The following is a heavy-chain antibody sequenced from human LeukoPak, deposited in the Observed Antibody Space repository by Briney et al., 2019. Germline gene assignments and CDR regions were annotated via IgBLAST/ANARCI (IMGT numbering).Heavy chain of an antibody. CDR3: ARDRSRDYGDYPSPFDY. Sequence: GGCLRLSCAASGFSSSSYEMNWVRQAPGKGLEWVSYISSSGSTIYYADSVKGRFTISRDNAKNSLYLQMNSLRAEDTAVYYCARDRSRDYGDYPSPFDYWGQGTLVTVSS. V-gene: IGHV3-48*03. CDR2: ISSSGSTI. D-gene: IGHD4-17*01. CDR1: GFSSSSYE. J-gene: IGHJ4*02.